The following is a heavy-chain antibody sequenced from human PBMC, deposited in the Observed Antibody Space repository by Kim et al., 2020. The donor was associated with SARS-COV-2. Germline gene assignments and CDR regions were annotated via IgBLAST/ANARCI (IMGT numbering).Heavy chain of an antibody. CDR2: ISYDGSSK. CDR1: GFTFSSYS. CDR3: ARDRHDFLTGYSPFYYYGLDV. Sequence: GGSLRLSCAASGFTFSSYSMHWVRQAPGKGLEWVAVISYDGSSKYFADSVKGRFTISRDNSKNTLYLQMNSLRPEDTAVYYCARDRHDFLTGYSPFYYYGLDVWGQGTTVTVSS. V-gene: IGHV3-30*04. J-gene: IGHJ6*02. D-gene: IGHD3-9*01.